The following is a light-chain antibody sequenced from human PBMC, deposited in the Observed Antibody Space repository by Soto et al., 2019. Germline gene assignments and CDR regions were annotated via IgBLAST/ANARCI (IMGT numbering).Light chain of an antibody. CDR1: QSISSW. CDR2: DAS. V-gene: IGKV1-5*01. J-gene: IGKJ1*01. CDR3: QEYNSYSKT. Sequence: DGHIAESRYTLAAGGRRRFTKTCRASQSISSWLAWYQQKPGKAPKLLIYDASSLESGVPSRFRGSGSGTEFTLTISSLQPDDFAPYYCQEYNSYSKTFGQGTKVDIK.